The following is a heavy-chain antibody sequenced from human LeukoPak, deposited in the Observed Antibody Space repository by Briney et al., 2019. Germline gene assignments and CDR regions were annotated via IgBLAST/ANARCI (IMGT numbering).Heavy chain of an antibody. CDR3: ARDWGSGSYSNWFDP. CDR2: INPNSGGT. D-gene: IGHD3-10*01. J-gene: IGHJ5*02. Sequence: KPGASVKVSCKASGYTFTGYYMHWVRQAPGQGLEWMGWINPNSGGTNYAQKFQGWVTMTRDTSISTAYMELSRLRSGDTAVYYCARDWGSGSYSNWFDPWGQGTLVTVSS. CDR1: GYTFTGYY. V-gene: IGHV1-2*04.